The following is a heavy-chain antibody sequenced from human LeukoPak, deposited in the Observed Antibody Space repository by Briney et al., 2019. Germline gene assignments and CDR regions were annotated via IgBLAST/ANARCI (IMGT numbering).Heavy chain of an antibody. V-gene: IGHV3-21*01. Sequence: GGSLRLSCAASGFTLNDYSMNWVRQAPGKGLEWVSFISNSGSYIYYADSVKGRFTISRDNAKNSLYLQMSSLRAEDTAVYYCAKAGYTSSWPLDYWGQGTLVTVSS. D-gene: IGHD6-13*01. CDR1: GFTLNDYS. CDR3: AKAGYTSSWPLDY. CDR2: ISNSGSYI. J-gene: IGHJ4*02.